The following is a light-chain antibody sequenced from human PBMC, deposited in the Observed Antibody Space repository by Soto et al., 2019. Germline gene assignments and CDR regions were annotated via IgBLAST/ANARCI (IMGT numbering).Light chain of an antibody. CDR3: SSYTTSSSVI. CDR1: ISDIGSYNS. V-gene: IGLV2-14*03. CDR2: DVT. J-gene: IGLJ2*01. Sequence: SVLTQPASVSGSPGQSITISCTGSISDIGSYNSVAWYQQHPGKAPKLMIFDVTDRPSGISSRFSGSKSGHTASLTISGLRTEDEADYYCSSYTTSSSVIFGAGTKVTVL.